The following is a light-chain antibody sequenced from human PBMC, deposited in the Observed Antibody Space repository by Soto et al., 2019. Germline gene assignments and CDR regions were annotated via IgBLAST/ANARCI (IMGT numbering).Light chain of an antibody. CDR3: LQDHDDSWT. J-gene: IGKJ1*01. CDR1: QSVSSW. Sequence: DIQRTQSHSTLSASMRDTVPVTCRASQSVSSWLAWYQQKPGKAPKLLIYDASSLESGVPSRFSGSGSGTEFTLTVSSLQPEDFATYYCLQDHDDSWTFGQGTKVDIK. CDR2: DAS. V-gene: IGKV1-5*01.